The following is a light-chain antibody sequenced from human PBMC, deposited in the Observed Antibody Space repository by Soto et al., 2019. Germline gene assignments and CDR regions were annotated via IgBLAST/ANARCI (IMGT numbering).Light chain of an antibody. V-gene: IGLV2-8*01. CDR1: SSDIDTYDY. J-gene: IGLJ1*01. CDR3: TSYTGDDFTFV. CDR2: EVS. Sequence: QSVLAQPPSASGSLGQSVTISCTGTSSDIDTYDYVSWYQQHPGRAPKLIIFEVSKRPLGVPDRFSGSKSGNTASLIVSGLQPDDEAEYHCTSYTGDDFTFVFGTGTKVTVL.